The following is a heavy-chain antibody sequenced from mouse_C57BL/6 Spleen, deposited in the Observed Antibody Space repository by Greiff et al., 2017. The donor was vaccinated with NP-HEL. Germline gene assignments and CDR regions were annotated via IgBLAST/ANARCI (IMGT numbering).Heavy chain of an antibody. Sequence: EVQLVESGGGLVKPGGSLKLSCAASGFTFSDYGMHWVRQAPEKGLEWVAYISSGSSTIYYADTVKGRFTISRDNAKNTLFLQMTSLRSEDTAMYYCARKAYDYDRGYAMDYWGQGTSVTVSS. CDR2: ISSGSSTI. D-gene: IGHD2-4*01. J-gene: IGHJ4*01. V-gene: IGHV5-17*01. CDR1: GFTFSDYG. CDR3: ARKAYDYDRGYAMDY.